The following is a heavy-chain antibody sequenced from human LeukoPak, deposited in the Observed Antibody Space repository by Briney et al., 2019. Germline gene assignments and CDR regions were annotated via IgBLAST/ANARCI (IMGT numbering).Heavy chain of an antibody. Sequence: SETLSLTCTVSGGSISGDYWSWIRQPPGKGLEYIGYIYYRGTGSTNYNPSLKGRVTISVDTSKNQFSLKLSSVTPADTAVYYCARLSARQVYYYDGMDVCGQGTTVTVSS. CDR2: IYYRGTGST. CDR1: GGSISGDY. V-gene: IGHV4-59*01. CDR3: ARLSARQVYYYDGMDV. J-gene: IGHJ6*02.